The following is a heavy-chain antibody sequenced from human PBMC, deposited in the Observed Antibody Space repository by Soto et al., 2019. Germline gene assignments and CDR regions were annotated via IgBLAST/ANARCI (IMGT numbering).Heavy chain of an antibody. CDR3: ARQAVYRHDAFDI. J-gene: IGHJ3*02. D-gene: IGHD3-16*02. CDR2: IYYSGST. V-gene: IGHV4-59*01. CDR1: GGSISSYY. Sequence: QVQLQESGPGLVKPSETLSLTCTVSGGSISSYYWSWIRQPPGKGLEWIGYIYYSGSTNYNPSLKSRVTIAVDTSKNQFSLKLSSVTAADTAVYYCARQAVYRHDAFDIWGQGTMVTVSS.